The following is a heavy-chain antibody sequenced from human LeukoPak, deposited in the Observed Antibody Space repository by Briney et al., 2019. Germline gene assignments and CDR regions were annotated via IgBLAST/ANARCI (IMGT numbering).Heavy chain of an antibody. J-gene: IGHJ6*02. CDR2: INPNSGGT. CDR1: GYTFTGYY. V-gene: IGHV1-2*02. CDR3: ARAGGCSSTSCPYGMDV. D-gene: IGHD2-2*01. Sequence: ASVKVFCKASGYTFTGYYMHWVRQAPGQGLEWMGWINPNSGGTNYAQKFQGRVTMTRDTSISTAYMELSRLRSDDTAVYYCARAGGCSSTSCPYGMDVWGQGTTVTVSS.